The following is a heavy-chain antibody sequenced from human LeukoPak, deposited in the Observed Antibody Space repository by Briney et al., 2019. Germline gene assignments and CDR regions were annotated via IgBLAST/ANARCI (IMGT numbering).Heavy chain of an antibody. D-gene: IGHD6-13*01. Sequence: GRSLRLSCAASGFTFSSYSMNWVRQAPGKGLEWVSSISSSSSYIYYADSVKGRFTISRDNAKNSLYLQMNSLRAEDTAVYYCARTANFAAGYYIDYWGQGTLVTVSS. CDR2: ISSSSSYI. V-gene: IGHV3-21*01. CDR1: GFTFSSYS. CDR3: ARTANFAAGYYIDY. J-gene: IGHJ4*02.